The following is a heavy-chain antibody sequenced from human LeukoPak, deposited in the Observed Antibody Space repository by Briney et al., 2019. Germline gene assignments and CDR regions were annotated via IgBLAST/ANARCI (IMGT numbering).Heavy chain of an antibody. J-gene: IGHJ3*01. CDR2: INTNSGAT. CDR3: ASKGAGHCYDASCMGSFDL. Sequence: ASVKVSCKASGYTFTGYYMHWVRQAPGQGLEWMGWINTNSGATNYAQKFQGRVIMTRDTSITTAYMELSRLKSDDTALYYCASKGAGHCYDASCMGSFDLWGQGTTVAVSS. V-gene: IGHV1-2*02. CDR1: GYTFTGYY. D-gene: IGHD2-15*01.